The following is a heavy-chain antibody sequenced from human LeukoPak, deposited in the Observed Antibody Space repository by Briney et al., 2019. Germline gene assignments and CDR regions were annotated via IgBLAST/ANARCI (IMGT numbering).Heavy chain of an antibody. J-gene: IGHJ6*03. CDR2: IYTSGST. CDR1: GGSISSYY. Sequence: PSETLSLTCTVSGGSISSYYWSWIRQPAGKGLEWIGRIYTSGSTNYNPSLKSRVTMSVDTSKNQFSLKLSSVTAADTAVYYCAREMFEAGYGDYYMDVWGKGTTVTVSS. CDR3: AREMFEAGYGDYYMDV. D-gene: IGHD4-17*01. V-gene: IGHV4-4*07.